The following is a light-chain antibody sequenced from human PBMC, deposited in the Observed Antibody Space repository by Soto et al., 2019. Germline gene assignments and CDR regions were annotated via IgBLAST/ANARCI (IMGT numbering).Light chain of an antibody. J-gene: IGKJ3*01. V-gene: IGKV3-15*01. Sequence: IVMTQSPATLSVSPGESVTFSCRASQGINRNLAWYQQKPGQAPRLLISGASTGATGIPARFSGSGSGTEFTLTINRLQSEGSAVYYCQGRITLGLGTKVDIK. CDR2: GAS. CDR3: QGRIT. CDR1: QGINRN.